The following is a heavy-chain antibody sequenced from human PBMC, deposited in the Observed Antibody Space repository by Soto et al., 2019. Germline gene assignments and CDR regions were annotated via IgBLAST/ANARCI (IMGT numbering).Heavy chain of an antibody. CDR3: ARSSFVVTAHPNWYFDL. Sequence: ASVKVSCKASGYTFTNYAMHWVRQAPGQRLEWMGWINAGNGNTKYSQKFQGRVTITADESTSTAYMELSSLRSEDTAVYYCARSSFVVTAHPNWYFDLWGRGTLVTSPQ. V-gene: IGHV1-3*01. D-gene: IGHD2-21*02. CDR1: GYTFTNYA. CDR2: INAGNGNT. J-gene: IGHJ2*01.